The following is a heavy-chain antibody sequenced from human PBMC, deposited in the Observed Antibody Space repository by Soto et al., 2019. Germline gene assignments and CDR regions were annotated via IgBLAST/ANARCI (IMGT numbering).Heavy chain of an antibody. J-gene: IGHJ6*02. D-gene: IGHD3-10*01. V-gene: IGHV1-18*01. Sequence: QVQLVQSGAEVMTPGASVKVSCKASGYIFSNFGLSWVRQAPGQGLEWMGWISGYNGNTNSAEKFQGRVTMTTDTSTSTAYMEVRSLTSGDTAVYYCARDKGFGFGWSSSSGMDVWGQGTTVTVSS. CDR1: GYIFSNFG. CDR3: ARDKGFGFGWSSSSGMDV. CDR2: ISGYNGNT.